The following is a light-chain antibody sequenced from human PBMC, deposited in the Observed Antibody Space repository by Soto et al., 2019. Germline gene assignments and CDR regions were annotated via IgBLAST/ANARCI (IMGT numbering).Light chain of an antibody. V-gene: IGLV2-23*01. CDR2: EGS. J-gene: IGLJ1*01. Sequence: QAVVTQPASVSGSPGQSITISCTGTSSSVGNYNLVSWYQQHPGKAPKLMIYEGSKRPSGVSNRISGSKSGNKASLTISGLQAEDEADYYCCSFARGGTYVFGTGTKVTVL. CDR3: CSFARGGTYV. CDR1: SSSVGNYNL.